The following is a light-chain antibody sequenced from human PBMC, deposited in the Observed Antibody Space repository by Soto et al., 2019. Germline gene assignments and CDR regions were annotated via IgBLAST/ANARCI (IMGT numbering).Light chain of an antibody. CDR3: AAWDDSLNAWV. CDR2: SHD. V-gene: IGLV1-44*01. Sequence: QSVLTQPPSASGTPGQRVTMSCSGSRSNVGRNSVSWYQHVPGTAPKLLIYSHDQRPSGVPDRISASRSGTAASLAISGLRSEDEAFYYCAAWDDSLNAWVFGGGTQLTVL. J-gene: IGLJ3*02. CDR1: RSNVGRNS.